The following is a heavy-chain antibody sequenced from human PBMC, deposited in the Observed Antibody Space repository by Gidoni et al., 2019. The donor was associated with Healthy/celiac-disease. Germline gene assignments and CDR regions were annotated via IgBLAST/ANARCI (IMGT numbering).Heavy chain of an antibody. J-gene: IGHJ4*02. CDR2: ISYDGSKK. V-gene: IGHV3-30*04. D-gene: IGHD5-12*01. Sequence: QVQLVESGGGVVEPVRSLRFSCSDSGFTFRSSAMHWVRQAPGQGLGWVAFISYDGSKKYYADAVKGRLTISRDNSKNTLYLQMNSLRAEDTAVYYCAREGLRVVATIPGDYWGQGTLVTVSS. CDR1: GFTFRSSA. CDR3: AREGLRVVATIPGDY.